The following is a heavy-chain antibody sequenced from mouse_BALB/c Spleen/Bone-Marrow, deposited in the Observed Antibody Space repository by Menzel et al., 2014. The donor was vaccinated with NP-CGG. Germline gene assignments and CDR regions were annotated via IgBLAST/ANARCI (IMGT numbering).Heavy chain of an antibody. Sequence: EAQVVESGGGLVKPGGSLKLSCAASGFAFSSYDMSWVRQTPEKRLEWVAYISSGGGSTYYPDTVKGRFTISRDNAKNTLYLQMSSLKSEDAAMYYCARHRYYFDYWGQGTTLTVSS. CDR1: GFAFSSYD. CDR2: ISSGGGST. J-gene: IGHJ2*01. V-gene: IGHV5-12-1*01. CDR3: ARHRYYFDY.